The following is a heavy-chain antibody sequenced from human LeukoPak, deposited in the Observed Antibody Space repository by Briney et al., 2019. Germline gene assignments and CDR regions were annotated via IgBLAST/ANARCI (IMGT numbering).Heavy chain of an antibody. V-gene: IGHV3-48*03. J-gene: IGHJ6*03. CDR2: ISSSGSTI. Sequence: GGSLRLSCAASGFTFSSYEMNWVRQAPGKGLEWVSYISSSGSTIYYADSVKGRFTISRDNAKNSLYLQMNSLRAEDTAVYYCAREGGSYANTIYYYMDVWGKGTTVTISS. CDR1: GFTFSSYE. CDR3: AREGGSYANTIYYYMDV. D-gene: IGHD1-26*01.